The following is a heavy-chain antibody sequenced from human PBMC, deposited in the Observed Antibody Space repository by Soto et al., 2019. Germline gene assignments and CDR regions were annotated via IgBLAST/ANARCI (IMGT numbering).Heavy chain of an antibody. D-gene: IGHD1-20*01. CDR3: AKDAVLYNGKWDWFDS. CDR1: RFRFSDFA. Sequence: DVQLLESGGGLVQPGGSLTLSCAASRFRFSDFAMSWVRQAPGKGLEWVSSIGGLGSDTYYADPVKGRFTISRDNSKSTLYLQMDGLRGEDTAVYYCAKDAVLYNGKWDWFDSWGQGTLVIVS. J-gene: IGHJ5*01. CDR2: IGGLGSDT. V-gene: IGHV3-23*01.